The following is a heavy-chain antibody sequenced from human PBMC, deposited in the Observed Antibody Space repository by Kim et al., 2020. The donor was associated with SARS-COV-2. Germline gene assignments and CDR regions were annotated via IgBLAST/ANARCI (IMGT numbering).Heavy chain of an antibody. D-gene: IGHD3-9*01. Sequence: GGSLRLSCAASGFTFSSYSMNWVRQAPGKGLEWVSSISSSSSYIYYADSVKGRFTISRDNAKNSLYLQMNSLRAEDTAVYYCARDARFYDILTGYYHDYWGQGTLVTVSS. CDR2: ISSSSSYI. CDR3: ARDARFYDILTGYYHDY. J-gene: IGHJ4*02. V-gene: IGHV3-21*01. CDR1: GFTFSSYS.